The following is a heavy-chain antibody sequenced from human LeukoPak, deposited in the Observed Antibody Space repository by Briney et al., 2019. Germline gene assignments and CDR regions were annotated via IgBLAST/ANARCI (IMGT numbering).Heavy chain of an antibody. CDR1: GFTFDDYG. V-gene: IGHV3-23*01. CDR2: ISDSGGRT. J-gene: IGHJ4*02. Sequence: GGSLRLSCAVSGFTFDDYGMSWVRQAPGKGLEWVSAISDSGGRTYYADSVKGRFTISRDASKNTVYLQMNSLRAEDTAVYYCAKSGSCDSWGQGTLVTVSS. CDR3: AKSGSCDS.